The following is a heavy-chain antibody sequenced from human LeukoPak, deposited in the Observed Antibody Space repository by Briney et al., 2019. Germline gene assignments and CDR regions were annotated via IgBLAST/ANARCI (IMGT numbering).Heavy chain of an antibody. CDR2: ISGSGGST. D-gene: IGHD3-9*01. V-gene: IGHV3-23*01. J-gene: IGHJ6*02. CDR1: GFTFSSYA. Sequence: GGSLRLSCAASGFTFSSYAMSWVRQAPGKGLEWVSAISGSGGSTYYADSVKGRFTISRDNSKNTLYLQMNSLRAEDTAVYYCAKPIDILTNYGMDVWGQGTTVTVSS. CDR3: AKPIDILTNYGMDV.